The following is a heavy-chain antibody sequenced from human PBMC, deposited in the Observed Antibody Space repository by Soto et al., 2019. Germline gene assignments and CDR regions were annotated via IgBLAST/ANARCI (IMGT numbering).Heavy chain of an antibody. CDR3: ARWRTYRYGMDV. D-gene: IGHD3-16*02. Sequence: SETLSITCAVYGGSFRGYYGSWIRQPPGKGLEWIGEINHSGSTNYNPSLKSRVTISVDTSKNQFSLKLSSVTAADTAVYYCARWRTYRYGMDVWGQGTTVTVSS. CDR2: INHSGST. CDR1: GGSFRGYY. V-gene: IGHV4-34*01. J-gene: IGHJ6*02.